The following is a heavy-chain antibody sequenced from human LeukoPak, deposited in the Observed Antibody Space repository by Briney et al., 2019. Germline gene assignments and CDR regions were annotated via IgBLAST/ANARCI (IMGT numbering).Heavy chain of an antibody. CDR1: GGSFSGYY. V-gene: IGHV4-34*01. CDR2: INHSGST. Sequence: SETLSLTCAVYGGSFSGYYWSWLRQPPGKGLEWIGEINHSGSTNYNPSLKSRVTISVDTSKNQFSLKLSSVTAADTAVYYCARRGDYGSYLDYWGQGTLVTVSS. J-gene: IGHJ4*02. D-gene: IGHD3-10*01. CDR3: ARRGDYGSYLDY.